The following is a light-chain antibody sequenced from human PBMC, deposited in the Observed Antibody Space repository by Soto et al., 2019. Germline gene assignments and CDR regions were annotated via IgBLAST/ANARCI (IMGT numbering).Light chain of an antibody. CDR1: QTVNSY. Sequence: EIVLTQSPATLSLSPGERATLSCRASQTVNSYLAWYQQKPGQAPRLLIYDASNRATGIPARFSGSGSGTDFTLTISSLEPEDFAVYYCQQRSNWPPDFTFGPGTKVDIK. V-gene: IGKV3-11*01. CDR2: DAS. J-gene: IGKJ3*01. CDR3: QQRSNWPPDFT.